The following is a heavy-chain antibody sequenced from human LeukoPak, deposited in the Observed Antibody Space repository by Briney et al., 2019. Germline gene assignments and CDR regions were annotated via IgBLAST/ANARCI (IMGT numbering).Heavy chain of an antibody. CDR2: IYYSGST. V-gene: IGHV4-59*01. Sequence: SETLSLTCTVSGGSISSYYWSWIRQSPGKGLEWIGHIYYSGSTNYNPSLKNRVTISIDTSKNQFSLKLSSVTAADTAVYYCASLGYCSSITCPDYWGQGTLVTVSS. CDR1: GGSISSYY. CDR3: ASLGYCSSITCPDY. D-gene: IGHD2-2*01. J-gene: IGHJ4*02.